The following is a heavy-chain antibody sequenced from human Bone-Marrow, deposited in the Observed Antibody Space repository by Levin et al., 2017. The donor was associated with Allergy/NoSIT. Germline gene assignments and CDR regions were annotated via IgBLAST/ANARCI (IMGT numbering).Heavy chain of an antibody. Sequence: GGSLRLSCAASGFTFSHYAMHWVRQAPGKGLEWVATISYDGSNRYFADSVKGRFSISRDTSKNTLSLQMSSLRADDPAVYFCARSTDTSGYSASDYWGQGTLVTVSS. CDR1: GFTFSHYA. CDR2: ISYDGSNR. V-gene: IGHV3-30-3*01. CDR3: ARSTDTSGYSASDY. J-gene: IGHJ4*02. D-gene: IGHD3-22*01.